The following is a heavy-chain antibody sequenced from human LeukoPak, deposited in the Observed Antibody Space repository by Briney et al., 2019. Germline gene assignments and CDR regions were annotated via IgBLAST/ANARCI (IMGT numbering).Heavy chain of an antibody. Sequence: PGGSLRLSCAASGFTFSDYYVSWIRQAPGKGLEWVSYISSSGSITYYADSVKGRFTISRDNAKNSLYLQMNSLRAEDTAVYYCARVSTMIVVVPWIDYWGQGTLVTVSS. D-gene: IGHD3-22*01. CDR3: ARVSTMIVVVPWIDY. J-gene: IGHJ4*02. CDR2: ISSSGSIT. CDR1: GFTFSDYY. V-gene: IGHV3-11*04.